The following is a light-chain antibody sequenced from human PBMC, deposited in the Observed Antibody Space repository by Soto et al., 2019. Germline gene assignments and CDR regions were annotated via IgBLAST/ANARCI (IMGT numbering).Light chain of an antibody. CDR2: DAS. CDR1: QSVSSNY. V-gene: IGKV3-20*01. CDR3: QQYRTSPRT. J-gene: IGKJ1*01. Sequence: EIVLTQSPGTLSLSPGERATLSCRASQSVSSNYLAWYQQKPGQAPRLLIYDASSRATGIPDRFSASGSGTDFSLTISRLEPEDFAVYYCQQYRTSPRTFGQGTKVDIK.